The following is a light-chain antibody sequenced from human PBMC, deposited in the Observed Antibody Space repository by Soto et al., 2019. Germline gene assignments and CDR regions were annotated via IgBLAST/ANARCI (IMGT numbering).Light chain of an antibody. J-gene: IGKJ1*01. V-gene: IGKV3-20*01. Sequence: EIVLTQSPGTLSLSPGERATLSCRASQSVSSSYLAWYQQKPGQAPRLLIYGASSRATGIPDRFSGSGSGTDFTLTISRLEPEDFAVYYCQQYGISPSTFGQGTKVEL. CDR3: QQYGISPST. CDR1: QSVSSSY. CDR2: GAS.